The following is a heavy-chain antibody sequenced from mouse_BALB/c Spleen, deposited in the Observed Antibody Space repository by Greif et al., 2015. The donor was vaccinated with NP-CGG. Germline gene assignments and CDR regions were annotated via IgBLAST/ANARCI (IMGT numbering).Heavy chain of an antibody. D-gene: IGHD3-1*01. Sequence: EVHLVESGGGLVQPGGSLKLSCAASGFTFSSYTMSWVRQTPEKRLEWVAYISNGGGSTYYPDTVKGRFTISRDNAKNTLYLQMSSLKSEDTAMYYCARHGTAFYAMDYWGQGTSVTVSS. CDR2: ISNGGGST. CDR3: ARHGTAFYAMDY. J-gene: IGHJ4*01. CDR1: GFTFSSYT. V-gene: IGHV5-12-2*01.